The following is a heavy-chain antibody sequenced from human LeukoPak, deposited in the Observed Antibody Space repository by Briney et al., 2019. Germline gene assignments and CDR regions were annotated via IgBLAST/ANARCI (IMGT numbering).Heavy chain of an antibody. CDR3: AREYNGGYFDY. Sequence: ASVKVSCKASGYTFTGYYIHWVRQAPGQGLEWMGIIFPSSGSATYSQKLQGRITMTSDASTSTVYMEVSSLTSEDTAVYYCAREYNGGYFDYWGQGTLVTVSS. J-gene: IGHJ4*02. D-gene: IGHD1-14*01. CDR2: IFPSSGSA. V-gene: IGHV1-46*04. CDR1: GYTFTGYY.